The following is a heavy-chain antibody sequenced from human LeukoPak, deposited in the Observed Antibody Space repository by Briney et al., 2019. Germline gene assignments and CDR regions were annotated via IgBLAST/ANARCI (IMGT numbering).Heavy chain of an antibody. Sequence: SETLSLTCTVSGGSISSSSYYWGWIRQPPGTGLEWIGSIYHTGSTYYNPSLKSRVTISVDTSKNQFSLKLSSVTAADTAVYYCAKCRRMVDAFDIWGQGTMVTVSS. CDR1: GGSISSSSYY. CDR3: AKCRRMVDAFDI. D-gene: IGHD3-10*01. CDR2: IYHTGST. V-gene: IGHV4-39*07. J-gene: IGHJ3*02.